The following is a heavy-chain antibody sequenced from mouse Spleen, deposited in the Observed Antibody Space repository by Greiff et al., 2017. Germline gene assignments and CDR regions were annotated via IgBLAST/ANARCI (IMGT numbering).Heavy chain of an antibody. Sequence: QVQLQQPGAELVKPGASVKMSCKASGYTFTSYWITWVKQRPGQGLEWIGDIYPGSGSTNYNEKFKSKATLTVDTSSSTAYMQLSSLTSEDSAVYYCARSDTTAAWFAYWGQGTLVTVSA. CDR3: ARSDTTAAWFAY. V-gene: IGHV1-55*01. CDR2: IYPGSGST. CDR1: GYTFTSYW. J-gene: IGHJ3*01. D-gene: IGHD1-2*01.